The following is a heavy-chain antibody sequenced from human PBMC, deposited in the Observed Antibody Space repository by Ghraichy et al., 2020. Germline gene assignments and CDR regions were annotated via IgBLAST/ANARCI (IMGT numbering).Heavy chain of an antibody. CDR2: INHSGST. J-gene: IGHJ3*02. CDR1: GGSFSGYY. D-gene: IGHD3-3*01. CDR3: ARGPSITIFGVVIFRPFDI. V-gene: IGHV4-34*01. Sequence: ESLNISCAVYGGSFSGYYWSWIRQPPGKGLEWFGEINHSGSTNYNPSLKSRVTISIDTSKNQFSLKLSSVTAADTAVYYCARGPSITIFGVVIFRPFDIWGQGTMVTVSS.